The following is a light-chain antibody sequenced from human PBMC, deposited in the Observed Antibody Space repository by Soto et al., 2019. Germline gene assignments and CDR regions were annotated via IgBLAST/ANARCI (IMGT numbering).Light chain of an antibody. CDR1: RSDVGSYNL. V-gene: IGLV2-23*01. CDR3: CSYAGSNTLV. CDR2: EGS. Sequence: QSALTQPASVSGSPGQSITISCTGTRSDVGSYNLVSWYQHHPGKAPKLMIYEGSERPSGVSYRFSGSKSGNTASLTISGLRAEDEADYCCCSYAGSNTLVFGGGTKLTVL. J-gene: IGLJ2*01.